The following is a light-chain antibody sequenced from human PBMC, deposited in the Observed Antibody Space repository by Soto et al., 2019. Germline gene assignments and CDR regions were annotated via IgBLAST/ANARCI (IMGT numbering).Light chain of an antibody. J-gene: IGLJ2*01. CDR2: DVR. Sequence: QSALTQPASVSGSPGQSITISCTGTSSDVGGYNYVSWYQQHPGKAPKLMIYDVRNRPSGVSNRFSGAKSGNTASLTISGLQAEYEADYYCSSYTSSSTGVFGGGTKLTVL. CDR3: SSYTSSSTGV. V-gene: IGLV2-14*01. CDR1: SSDVGGYNY.